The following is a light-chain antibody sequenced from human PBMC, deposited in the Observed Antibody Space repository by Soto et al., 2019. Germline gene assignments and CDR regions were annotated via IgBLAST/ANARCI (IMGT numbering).Light chain of an antibody. V-gene: IGKV1-5*03. CDR1: QTISSW. CDR2: KAS. J-gene: IGKJ1*01. Sequence: DIQMTQSPSTLSASVGDRVTITCRASQTISSWLAWYQQKPGKAPKLLIYKASTLKSGVPSRFSGSGSGTEFTLTISSLQPDDFATYYCQHYNSSSEAFGQGTKVELK. CDR3: QHYNSSSEA.